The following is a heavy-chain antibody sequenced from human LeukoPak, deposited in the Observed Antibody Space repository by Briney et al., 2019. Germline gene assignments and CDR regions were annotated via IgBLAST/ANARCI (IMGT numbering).Heavy chain of an antibody. D-gene: IGHD2-15*01. Sequence: ASVKVSCKASGYTFTNYYMHWVRQAPGQGLEWMGIINPSGGSTSYAQKFQGRVTMTRDTSTSTLYMELSSLRSEDTAVYYCARDGGRRGFDYWGQGTLVTVSS. V-gene: IGHV1-46*01. CDR3: ARDGGRRGFDY. J-gene: IGHJ4*02. CDR1: GYTFTNYY. CDR2: INPSGGST.